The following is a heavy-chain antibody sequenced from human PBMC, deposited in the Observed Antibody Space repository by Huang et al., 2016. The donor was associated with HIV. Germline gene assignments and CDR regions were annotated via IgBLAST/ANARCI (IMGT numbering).Heavy chain of an antibody. Sequence: QVQLVESGGGVVQPGGSLRLSCAASGFTFSSYGMHWVRQAPGKGREWVAVIRDDGSNKYYADCVKGRFTISRDNSKNTLYLQMNSLRAEDTAVYYCAKDLRYCSGGSCYPRLIDYWGQGTLVTVSS. D-gene: IGHD2-15*01. CDR3: AKDLRYCSGGSCYPRLIDY. CDR1: GFTFSSYG. CDR2: IRDDGSNK. J-gene: IGHJ4*02. V-gene: IGHV3-30*02.